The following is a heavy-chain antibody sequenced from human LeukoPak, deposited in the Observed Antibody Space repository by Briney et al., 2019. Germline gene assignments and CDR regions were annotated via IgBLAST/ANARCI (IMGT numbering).Heavy chain of an antibody. J-gene: IGHJ3*02. Sequence: GGSLRLSCAASGFTFDDYAMHWVRQAPGKGLEWVSGISWNSGSIGYADSVKGRFTISRDNAKNSLYLQMNSLRAEDMALYYCAKDIGLRSGWSGGDAFDIWGQGTMVAVSS. CDR2: ISWNSGSI. CDR1: GFTFDDYA. V-gene: IGHV3-9*03. D-gene: IGHD6-13*01. CDR3: AKDIGLRSGWSGGDAFDI.